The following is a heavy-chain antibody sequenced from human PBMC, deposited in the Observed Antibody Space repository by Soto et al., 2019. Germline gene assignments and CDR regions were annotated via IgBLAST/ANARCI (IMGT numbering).Heavy chain of an antibody. J-gene: IGHJ1*01. D-gene: IGHD2-8*01. CDR1: VFSLSTTGVG. Sequence: QITLKESGPTLVKPTQPLTLTCALSVFSLSTTGVGVGWIRQPPGKALDWLALIYWDDDGRSSPSLKNRLTIAKDSTKIEVVLTMTTMYLVDTATYFCAHTGPYCSNGVCYTERHFEHWCQCPLVTVSS. CDR3: AHTGPYCSNGVCYTERHFEH. CDR2: IYWDDDG. V-gene: IGHV2-5*02.